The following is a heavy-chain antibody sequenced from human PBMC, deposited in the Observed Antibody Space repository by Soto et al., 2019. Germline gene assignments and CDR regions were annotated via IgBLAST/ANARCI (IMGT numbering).Heavy chain of an antibody. Sequence: SETLSLTCTVSGGSSSSSSYYWSWIRQPPGKGLEWIGYIYYSGSTYYNPSLKSRVTISVDTSKNQFSLKLSSVTAADTAVYYCARDVRWLQLGAFDIWGQGTMVTVSS. CDR1: GGSSSSSSYY. CDR2: IYYSGST. CDR3: ARDVRWLQLGAFDI. J-gene: IGHJ3*02. D-gene: IGHD5-12*01. V-gene: IGHV4-30-4*01.